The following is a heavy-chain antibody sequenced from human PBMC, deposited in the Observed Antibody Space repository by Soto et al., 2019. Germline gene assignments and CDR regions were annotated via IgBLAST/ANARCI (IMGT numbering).Heavy chain of an antibody. CDR1: GFTFSSYW. Sequence: GGSLRLSCAASGFTFSSYWMHWVRQAPGKGLVWVSRINSDGSGTSYADSVKGRFTISRDNAKNTLYLQMNSLRAEDTAVYYCARAGGGSHDAFDIWGQGTMVTVSS. V-gene: IGHV3-74*01. CDR2: INSDGSGT. D-gene: IGHD1-26*01. CDR3: ARAGGGSHDAFDI. J-gene: IGHJ3*02.